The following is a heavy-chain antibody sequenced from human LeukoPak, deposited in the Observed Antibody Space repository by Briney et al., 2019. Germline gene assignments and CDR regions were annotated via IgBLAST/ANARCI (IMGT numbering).Heavy chain of an antibody. CDR3: ARDLFSYYDILTGYSTPDY. CDR1: GFTFSSYW. D-gene: IGHD3-9*01. Sequence: GGSLRLSCAASGFTFSSYWMSWVRQAPGKGLEWVANIKQDGSEKYYVDSVKGRFTISRDNAKNSLYLQMNSLRAEDTAVYYCARDLFSYYDILTGYSTPDYWGQGTLVTVSS. J-gene: IGHJ4*02. V-gene: IGHV3-7*01. CDR2: IKQDGSEK.